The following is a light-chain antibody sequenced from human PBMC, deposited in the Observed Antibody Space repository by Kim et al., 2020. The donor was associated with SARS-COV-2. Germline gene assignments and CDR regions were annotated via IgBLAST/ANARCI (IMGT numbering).Light chain of an antibody. CDR2: DFS. CDR1: GGDVGASNY. J-gene: IGLJ2*01. CDR3: SSYTSSSTL. Sequence: PGPSVTNSVTVTGGDVGASNYGSWYQHHPGEAPNLMFYDFSNRPSGVSDRFSGSKSGNTASLTISGLQAEDESDYDCSSYTSSSTLFGGGTQLTVL. V-gene: IGLV2-14*03.